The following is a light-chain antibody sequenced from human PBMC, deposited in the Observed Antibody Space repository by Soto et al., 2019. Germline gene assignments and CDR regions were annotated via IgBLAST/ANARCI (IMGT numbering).Light chain of an antibody. J-gene: IGKJ3*01. V-gene: IGKV3-20*01. Sequence: EIVLTQSPGTLSLSPGERATLSCRASQSVSSNKLAWYQQKPGQAPRLLIYGASGRATGIPDRFSGSGSGTDFTLTISRLEPEDFAVYYCQQYNDWPLFTFGPGTKVDIK. CDR2: GAS. CDR3: QQYNDWPLFT. CDR1: QSVSSNK.